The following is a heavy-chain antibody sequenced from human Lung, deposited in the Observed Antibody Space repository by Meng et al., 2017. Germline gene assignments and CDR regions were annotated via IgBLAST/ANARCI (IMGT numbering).Heavy chain of an antibody. D-gene: IGHD6-25*01. V-gene: IGHV1-2*06. J-gene: IGHJ4*02. CDR2: INPKSGDT. CDR1: GYKFPDYY. Sequence: QGRVVQSGGEVKQPGASVKVSCTPSGYKFPDYYIHWVRRAPGQGLEWMGRINPKSGDTHYAQKFQARVTMTGDTSISTAYMELSGLRSDDTAMYYCARDEDISAAGKLFGDYWGQGTLVTVSS. CDR3: ARDEDISAAGKLFGDY.